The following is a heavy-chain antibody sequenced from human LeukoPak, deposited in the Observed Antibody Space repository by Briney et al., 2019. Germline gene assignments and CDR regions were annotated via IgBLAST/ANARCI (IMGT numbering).Heavy chain of an antibody. J-gene: IGHJ3*02. V-gene: IGHV3-21*01. CDR1: GLTFSSYS. CDR2: ISSSSSYI. Sequence: TPGGSLRLSCAASGLTFSSYSMNWVRQAPGKGLEWVSSISSSSSYIYYADSVKGRFTISRDNAKNSLYLQMNSLRAEDTAVYYCARGGATKDDAFDIWGQGTMVTVSS. CDR3: ARGGATKDDAFDI. D-gene: IGHD1-26*01.